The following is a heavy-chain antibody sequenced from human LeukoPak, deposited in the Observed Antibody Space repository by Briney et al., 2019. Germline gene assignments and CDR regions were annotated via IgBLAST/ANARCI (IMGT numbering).Heavy chain of an antibody. CDR2: ISYDGSNK. CDR1: GFTFSSYG. CDR3: ARDFAYCSSTSCYPYYMDV. D-gene: IGHD2-2*01. Sequence: GGSLRLSCAASGFTFSSYGMHWVRQAPGKGLEWVAVISYDGSNKYYADSVKGRFTISRDNSKNTLYLQMNSLRAEDTAVYYCARDFAYCSSTSCYPYYMDVWGKGTTVTVSS. J-gene: IGHJ6*03. V-gene: IGHV3-30*03.